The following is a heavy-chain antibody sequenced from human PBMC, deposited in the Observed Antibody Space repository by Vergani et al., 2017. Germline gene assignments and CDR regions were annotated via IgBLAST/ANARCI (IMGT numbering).Heavy chain of an antibody. CDR1: GGSFSGYY. J-gene: IGHJ4*02. V-gene: IGHV4-34*01. Sequence: QVQLQQWGAGLLKPSETLSLTCAVYGGSFSGYYWSWIRQPPGKGLEWIGEINHSGSTNYNPSLKSRVTISVDTSKNKFSLKLSSVTAADTAVYYCARGRLSPIITMVRGVMHYFDYWGQGTLVTVSS. CDR2: INHSGST. CDR3: ARGRLSPIITMVRGVMHYFDY. D-gene: IGHD3-10*01.